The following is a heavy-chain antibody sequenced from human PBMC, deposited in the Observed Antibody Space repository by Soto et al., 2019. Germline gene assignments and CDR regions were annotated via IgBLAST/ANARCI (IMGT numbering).Heavy chain of an antibody. CDR1: GFTFSSYA. CDR3: ATGYSSSWYYFQH. J-gene: IGHJ1*01. V-gene: IGHV3-23*01. D-gene: IGHD6-13*01. Sequence: PGGSLRLSCAASGFTFSSYAMSWVRQAPGKGLEWVSAISGSGGSTYYADSVKGRFTISRDNSKNTLYLQMNSLRAEDTAVYYCATGYSSSWYYFQHWGQGTLVTVSS. CDR2: ISGSGGST.